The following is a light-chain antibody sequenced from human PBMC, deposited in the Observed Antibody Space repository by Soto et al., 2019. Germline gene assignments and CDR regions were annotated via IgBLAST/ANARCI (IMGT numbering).Light chain of an antibody. CDR1: QGISSY. CDR2: AAS. V-gene: IGKV1-9*01. CDR3: QQLNTYPLT. Sequence: DIQLTQSPSFLSASVGDRVTISCRASQGISSYLAWYQQKPGKAPNLLIYAASTLQGGVPSRFSGSESGTEFTLTTSSLQPEDFATYYYQQLNTYPLTFGGGTKVEIK. J-gene: IGKJ4*01.